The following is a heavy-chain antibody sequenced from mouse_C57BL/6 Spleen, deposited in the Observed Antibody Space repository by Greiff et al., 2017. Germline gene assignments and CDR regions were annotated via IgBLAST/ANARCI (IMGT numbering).Heavy chain of an antibody. CDR3: ASSHNSIRLVY. J-gene: IGHJ3*01. V-gene: IGHV1-69*01. Sequence: QVQLQQPGAELVMPGASVKLSCKASGYTFTSYWMTWVKQRPGQGLEWIGEIDPSDSYTNYTQKFKGTSTLTVDKSSSTDYMQLRRLTSENSVGYYCASSHNSIRLVYWGQGTLVTVSA. CDR2: IDPSDSYT. CDR1: GYTFTSYW. D-gene: IGHD6-1*01.